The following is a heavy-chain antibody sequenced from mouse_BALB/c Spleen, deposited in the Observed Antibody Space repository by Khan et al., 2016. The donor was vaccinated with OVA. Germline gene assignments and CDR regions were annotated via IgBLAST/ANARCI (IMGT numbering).Heavy chain of an antibody. CDR2: ISSGGDYT. D-gene: IGHD4-1*01. V-gene: IGHV5-6*01. J-gene: IGHJ3*01. CDR1: GFTFSSYS. CDR3: AAHLTGSVAY. Sequence: EVELVESGGDLVKPGGSLKLSCAASGFTFSSYSMSWVRQTPDKRLVWVASISSGGDYTYYPESVKGRFTISIDNAKNTLYLQMSYLKSEDTAMYYWAAHLTGSVAYWGQGTLVTVSA.